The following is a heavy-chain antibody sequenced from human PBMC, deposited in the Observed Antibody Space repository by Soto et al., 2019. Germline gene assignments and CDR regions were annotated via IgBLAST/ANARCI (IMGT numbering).Heavy chain of an antibody. D-gene: IGHD2-2*01. CDR3: ARARDCSSTSCYAPGPWLDP. J-gene: IGHJ5*02. V-gene: IGHV4-31*03. CDR2: IYYSGGT. CDR1: GGSISSGGYY. Sequence: PSETLSLTCTVSGGSISSGGYYWSWIRQHPGKGLGGIGYIYYSGGTYCNPSLKSRVTISVDTSKKQFSLKLSSVTAADTAAYYCARARDCSSTSCYAPGPWLDPGGQGTLVTVSS.